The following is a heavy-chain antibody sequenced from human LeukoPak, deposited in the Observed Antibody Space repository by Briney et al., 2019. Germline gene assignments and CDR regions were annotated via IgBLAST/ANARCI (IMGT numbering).Heavy chain of an antibody. CDR2: IKSDGST. CDR1: GFTFSSDW. CDR3: ARAPSEIGGYYPEYFRH. V-gene: IGHV3-74*01. D-gene: IGHD3-22*01. Sequence: GGSLRLSCAASGFTFSSDWMHWVRQAPGKGLVWVSRIKSDGSTNYADSVKGRFTISRDNAKNTVSLQMTSLREENTGVDDCARAPSEIGGYYPEYFRHWGQGTLVTVSS. J-gene: IGHJ1*01.